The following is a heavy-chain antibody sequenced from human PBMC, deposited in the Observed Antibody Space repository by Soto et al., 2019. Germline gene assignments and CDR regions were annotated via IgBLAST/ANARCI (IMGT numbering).Heavy chain of an antibody. CDR1: GFTFSSYG. CDR2: ISYDGSKK. Sequence: QVQLVESGGGVVQPGRSLRLSCAASGFTFSSYGMHWVRQAPGKGLEWVAVISYDGSKKYYADSVKGRFTISRDNSKNTLYLQMNSLRAEDTAVYYCAKDSSSDSKFDYWGQGTLVTVSS. CDR3: AKDSSSDSKFDY. V-gene: IGHV3-30*18. J-gene: IGHJ4*02. D-gene: IGHD6-19*01.